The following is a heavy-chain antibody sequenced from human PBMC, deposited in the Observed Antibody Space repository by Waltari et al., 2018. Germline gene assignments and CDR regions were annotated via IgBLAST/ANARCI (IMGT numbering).Heavy chain of an antibody. Sequence: DVQLVESGGGLVKPGGSLRLSCSASGISFTDAWMNWVRQAPGRGLVWIGRIKDKADGGTSDYAAPVKGRFTISRDDSKNMTYLQMNSLKPDDTGVYFCLYDPSVWGQGTLVTVSS. V-gene: IGHV3-15*07. D-gene: IGHD5-12*01. CDR1: GISFTDAW. CDR3: LYDPSV. CDR2: IKDKADGGTS. J-gene: IGHJ4*02.